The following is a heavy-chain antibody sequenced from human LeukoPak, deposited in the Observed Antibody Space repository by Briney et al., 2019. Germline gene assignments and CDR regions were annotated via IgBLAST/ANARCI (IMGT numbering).Heavy chain of an antibody. V-gene: IGHV1-18*01. D-gene: IGHD1-26*01. CDR1: GYTFTTCS. J-gene: IGHJ4*02. Sequence: ASVKVSCEASGYTFTTCSISWVRQAPGQGLEWMGWISTYNGNTKYPQKLQDRVIMTTDTSTSTAYMELRSLTSDDTAVYYCARDPELRLFDYWGQGTLVTVSS. CDR3: ARDPELRLFDY. CDR2: ISTYNGNT.